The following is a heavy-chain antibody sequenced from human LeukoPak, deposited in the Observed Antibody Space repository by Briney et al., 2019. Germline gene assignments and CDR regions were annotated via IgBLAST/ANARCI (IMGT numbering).Heavy chain of an antibody. Sequence: PGGSLRLSCAASGFTFSSYAMSRVRQAPGKGLEWVSAISGSGGSTYYADSVKGQFTISRDNSKNTLYLQMNSLRAEDTAVYYCASPNYYDSSDDGMDVWGQGTTVTVSS. V-gene: IGHV3-23*01. CDR1: GFTFSSYA. J-gene: IGHJ6*02. D-gene: IGHD3-22*01. CDR3: ASPNYYDSSDDGMDV. CDR2: ISGSGGST.